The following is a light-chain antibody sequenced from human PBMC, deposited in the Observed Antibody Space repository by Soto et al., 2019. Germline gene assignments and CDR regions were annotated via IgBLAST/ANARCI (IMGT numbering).Light chain of an antibody. J-gene: IGKJ1*01. CDR3: LHHVPYPRT. CDR1: QAIRND. Sequence: DIQMTQSTSSLSASVGDRVPIKCRASQAIRNDLVWFQQKPWKAPKRLIYAASTWHTGVPSRFKVSGSVSDFTLTISSLQPDDFATYDCLHHVPYPRTFGQGTKVEIK. CDR2: AAS. V-gene: IGKV1-17*01.